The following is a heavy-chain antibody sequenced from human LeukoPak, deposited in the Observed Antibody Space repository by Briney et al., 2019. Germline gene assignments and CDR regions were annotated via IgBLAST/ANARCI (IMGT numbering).Heavy chain of an antibody. CDR1: GGSISSSSYY. V-gene: IGHV4-39*01. Sequence: SSETLSLTCTVSGGSISSSSYYWGGIRQPPGKGLEWIGSIYYSGSTYYNPSLKSRVTISVDTSKNQFSLKLSSVTAADTAVYYCAMTTVVTGNFDYWGQGTLVTVSS. J-gene: IGHJ4*02. D-gene: IGHD4-17*01. CDR3: AMTTVVTGNFDY. CDR2: IYYSGST.